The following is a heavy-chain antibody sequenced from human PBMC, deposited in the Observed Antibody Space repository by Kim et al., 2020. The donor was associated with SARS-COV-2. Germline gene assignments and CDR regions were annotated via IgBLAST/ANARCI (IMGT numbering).Heavy chain of an antibody. CDR3: ARNKCSGGSCYSDY. D-gene: IGHD2-15*01. V-gene: IGHV2-70*11. CDR2: IDWDDDK. Sequence: SGPTLVNPTQTLTLTCTFSGFSLSTSGMCVSWIRQPPGKALEWLARIDWDDDKYYSTSLKTRLTISKDTSKNQVVLTMTNMDPVDTATYYCARNKCSGGSCYSDYWGQGTLVTVSS. J-gene: IGHJ4*02. CDR1: GFSLSTSGMC.